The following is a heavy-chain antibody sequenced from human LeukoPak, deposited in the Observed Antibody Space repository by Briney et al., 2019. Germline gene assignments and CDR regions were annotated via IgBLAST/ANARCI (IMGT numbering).Heavy chain of an antibody. CDR2: IKQDGSEK. J-gene: IGHJ4*02. V-gene: IGHV3-7*03. CDR1: GFTFSSYW. CDR3: AKRYCSSGTCYSGADY. Sequence: PGGSLRLSCAASGFTFSSYWMSWVRQAPGKGLEWVANIKQDGSEKYYVDSVKGRFTISRDNAKNSLYLQMNSLRAEDTAVYYCAKRYCSSGTCYSGADYWGQGTLVTVSS. D-gene: IGHD2-15*01.